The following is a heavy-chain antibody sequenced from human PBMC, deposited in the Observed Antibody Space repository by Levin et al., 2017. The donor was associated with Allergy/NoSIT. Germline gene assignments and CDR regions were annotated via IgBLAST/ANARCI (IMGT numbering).Heavy chain of an antibody. CDR2: MNPNSGNT. CDR1: GYTFTSYD. Sequence: GESLKISCQASGYTFTSYDINWVRQATGQGLEWMGWMNPNSGNTGYAQKFQGRVTMTRNTSISTAYMELSSLRSEDTAVYYCARVLGGGVRAGFDPWGQGTLVTVSS. J-gene: IGHJ5*02. D-gene: IGHD3-16*01. V-gene: IGHV1-8*01. CDR3: ARVLGGGVRAGFDP.